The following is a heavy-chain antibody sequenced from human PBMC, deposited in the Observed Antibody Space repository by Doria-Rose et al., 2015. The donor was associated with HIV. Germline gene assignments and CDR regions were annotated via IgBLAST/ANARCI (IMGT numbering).Heavy chain of an antibody. J-gene: IGHJ4*02. D-gene: IGHD6-13*01. CDR2: TFSDDER. Sequence: QVTLKESGPVLVKPTETLTLTCTVSGVSLSSPGMGVSWIRQPPGKAPEWLAYTFSDDERSYKTSLKSRLTISRGTSKSQVVLTMTDMDPVDTATYYCARIKSSRWYHKYYFDFWGQGTLVIVSA. V-gene: IGHV2-26*01. CDR1: GVSLSSPGMG. CDR3: ARIKSSRWYHKYYFDF.